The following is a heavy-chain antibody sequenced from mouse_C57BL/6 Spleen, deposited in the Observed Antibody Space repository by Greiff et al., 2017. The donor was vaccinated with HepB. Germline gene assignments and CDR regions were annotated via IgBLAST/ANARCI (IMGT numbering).Heavy chain of an antibody. CDR3: TRIYYGNYGWYVDV. CDR2: IDPETGGT. Sequence: VQLQQSGAELVRPGASVTLSCKASGYTFTDYEMHWVKQTPVHGLEWIGAIDPETGGTAYNQKFKGKAILTADKSSSTAYMELRSLTSEDSAVYYCTRIYYGNYGWYVDVWGTGTTVTVSS. D-gene: IGHD2-1*01. J-gene: IGHJ1*03. V-gene: IGHV1-15*01. CDR1: GYTFTDYE.